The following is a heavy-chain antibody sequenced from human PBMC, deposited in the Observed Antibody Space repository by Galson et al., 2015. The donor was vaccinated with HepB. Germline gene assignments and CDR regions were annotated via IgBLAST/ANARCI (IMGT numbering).Heavy chain of an antibody. Sequence: SLRLSCAASGFTFSSYWMHWVRQAPGKGLVWVSRINSDGSSTSYAGSVKGRFTISRDNAKNTLYLQMNSLRAEDTAVYYCAARLLHSGGMDVWGQGTTVPVSS. CDR3: AARLLHSGGMDV. CDR1: GFTFSSYW. J-gene: IGHJ6*02. CDR2: INSDGSST. V-gene: IGHV3-74*01. D-gene: IGHD3-10*01.